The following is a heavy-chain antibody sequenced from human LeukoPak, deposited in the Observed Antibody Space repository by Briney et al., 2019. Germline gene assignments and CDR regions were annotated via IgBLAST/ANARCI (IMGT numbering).Heavy chain of an antibody. Sequence: SETLSLTCTVSGGSISSSSYYWGWIRQPPEKGLEWIGTIYYTGRTYCNPSLKSRVTISVDTSKNQFSLKLSSVTAADTAVYYCARDYYYDSSGYYYQYGMDVWGQGTTVTVSS. CDR2: IYYTGRT. CDR1: GGSISSSSYY. D-gene: IGHD3-22*01. CDR3: ARDYYYDSSGYYYQYGMDV. V-gene: IGHV4-39*07. J-gene: IGHJ6*02.